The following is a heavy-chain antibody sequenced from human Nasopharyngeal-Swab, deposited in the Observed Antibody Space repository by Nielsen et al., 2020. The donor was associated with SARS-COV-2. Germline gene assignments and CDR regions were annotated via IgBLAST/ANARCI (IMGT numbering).Heavy chain of an antibody. V-gene: IGHV3-53*01. CDR1: GFTVSSNY. J-gene: IGHJ5*02. Sequence: GESLKISCAASGFTVSSNYMSWVRQAPGKGLEWVSVIYSGGSTYYADSVKGRFTISRDNSKKTLYLQMNSLRAEDTAVYYCAGVVVGYQLPNWFDPWGQGTLVTVSS. D-gene: IGHD2-2*01. CDR2: IYSGGST. CDR3: AGVVVGYQLPNWFDP.